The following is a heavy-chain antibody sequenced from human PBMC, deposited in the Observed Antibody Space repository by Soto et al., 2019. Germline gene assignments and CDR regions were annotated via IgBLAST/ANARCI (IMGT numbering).Heavy chain of an antibody. Sequence: LSLTCAVSGGSISSGGYSWSWIRQPPGKGLEWIGYIYHSGSTYYNPSLKSRVTISVDRSKNQFSLKLTSVTAADTAVYYCASRLTVVGGMDVWGQGTTVTVSS. J-gene: IGHJ6*02. CDR2: IYHSGST. V-gene: IGHV4-30-2*01. CDR1: GGSISSGGYS. CDR3: ASRLTVVGGMDV. D-gene: IGHD2-15*01.